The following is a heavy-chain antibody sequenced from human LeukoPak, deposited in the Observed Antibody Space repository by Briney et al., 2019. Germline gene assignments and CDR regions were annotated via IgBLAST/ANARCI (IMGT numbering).Heavy chain of an antibody. J-gene: IGHJ4*02. CDR2: IRLDGSTQ. CDR3: ATETRGSYSEY. D-gene: IGHD1-26*01. V-gene: IGHV3-30*02. Sequence: GGFLRLSCTASGFTFSSSGMNWVRQAPGKGLEWVAFIRLDGSTQYYADSVKGRFTVSRDNSKNTLYLQMNSLRDEDTAVYYCATETRGSYSEYWGQGTLLTVSS. CDR1: GFTFSSSG.